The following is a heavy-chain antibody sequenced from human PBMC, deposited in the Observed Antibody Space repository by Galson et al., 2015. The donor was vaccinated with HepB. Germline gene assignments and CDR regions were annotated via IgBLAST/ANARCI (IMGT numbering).Heavy chain of an antibody. CDR1: GYTLTELP. Sequence: SVKVSCKVSGYTLTELPMHWVRQAPGKGLEWMGGFDPEDGETIYAQKFQGRVTMTEDTSTDTAYMELSSLRSEDTAVYYRATDIGRGDAFDIWGQGTMVTVSS. J-gene: IGHJ3*02. CDR3: ATDIGRGDAFDI. D-gene: IGHD2-15*01. CDR2: FDPEDGET. V-gene: IGHV1-24*01.